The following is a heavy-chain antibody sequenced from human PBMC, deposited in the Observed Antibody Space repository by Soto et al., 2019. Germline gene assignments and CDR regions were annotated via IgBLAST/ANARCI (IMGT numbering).Heavy chain of an antibody. Sequence: GGSLRLSCEASGFNFGSYAMHWVRQTPGKGLEWVAVISFDGSNKFYAESVKGRITISRDNSKNTLFLQMNSLRPEDTAVYYCARDMGYSYRTGYGLDVWGQGTMVTVSS. V-gene: IGHV3-30-3*01. J-gene: IGHJ6*02. D-gene: IGHD5-18*01. CDR3: ARDMGYSYRTGYGLDV. CDR1: GFNFGSYA. CDR2: ISFDGSNK.